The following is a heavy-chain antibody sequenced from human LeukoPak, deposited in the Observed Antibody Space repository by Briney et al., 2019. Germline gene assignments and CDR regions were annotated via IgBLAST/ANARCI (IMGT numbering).Heavy chain of an antibody. CDR1: GFTFSSYT. Sequence: GGSLRLSCAASGFTFSSYTMNWVRQAPGKGLEWVSIISSGSSYIHYADSVKGRFTISRDNSKNTLYLQMNSLRAEDTAVYYCAKVEKSYYSPGLYFQHWGQGTLVTVSS. V-gene: IGHV3-21*04. CDR2: ISSGSSYI. J-gene: IGHJ1*01. D-gene: IGHD3-10*01. CDR3: AKVEKSYYSPGLYFQH.